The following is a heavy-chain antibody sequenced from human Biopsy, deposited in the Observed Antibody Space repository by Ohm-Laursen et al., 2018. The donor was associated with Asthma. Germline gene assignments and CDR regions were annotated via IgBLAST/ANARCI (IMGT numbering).Heavy chain of an antibody. CDR1: GFTVSTNG. CDR2: IYSGGTS. D-gene: IGHD3-22*01. J-gene: IGHJ4*02. Sequence: SLRLSCTASGFTVSTNGMSWVRQAPGKGLKWVSVIYSGGTSHTADSVRGRFTISRDYSKNTLYLQMHSLRAEDTAVYYCARGDSSNWSHYYFDYWGQGTLVTVSS. CDR3: ARGDSSNWSHYYFDY. V-gene: IGHV3-53*01.